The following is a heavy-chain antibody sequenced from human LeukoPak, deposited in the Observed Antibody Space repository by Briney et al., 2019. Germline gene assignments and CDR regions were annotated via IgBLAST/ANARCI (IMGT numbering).Heavy chain of an antibody. V-gene: IGHV4-59*08. Sequence: SETLSLTCTVSGASISSYYWSWIRQPPGKGLEWIGYISYSGSTNYNPSLKSRVTISADTSKNQVSLSLSSVTAADTAVYYCARHPELYFFDYWGQGTLVTVSS. CDR3: ARHPELYFFDY. CDR1: GASISSYY. J-gene: IGHJ4*02. D-gene: IGHD3-10*01. CDR2: ISYSGST.